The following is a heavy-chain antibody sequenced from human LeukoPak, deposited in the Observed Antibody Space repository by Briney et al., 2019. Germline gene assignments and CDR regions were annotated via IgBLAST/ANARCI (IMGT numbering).Heavy chain of an antibody. Sequence: GGSLRLSCAASGFTFSSYSMNWVRQAPGKGLEWVSSISSSGSYIYYADSVKGRFTISRDNAKNSLYLQMNSLRAEDTAVYYCAKSLLTTATGTGRAFDIWGQGTMVTVSA. CDR1: GFTFSSYS. CDR2: ISSSGSYI. J-gene: IGHJ3*02. D-gene: IGHD1-1*01. V-gene: IGHV3-21*01. CDR3: AKSLLTTATGTGRAFDI.